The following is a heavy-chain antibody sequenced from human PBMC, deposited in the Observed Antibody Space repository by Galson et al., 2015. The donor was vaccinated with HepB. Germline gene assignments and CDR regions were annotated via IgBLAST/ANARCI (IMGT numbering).Heavy chain of an antibody. Sequence: SLRLSCAASGFTFSTFDMNWVRQAPGKGLEWVSTIIGYDNTTYYADSVRGRFTISKDKSKNTLYLQMNSLRVEDTALYYCVKGAWADYWGQGTLVTVSS. D-gene: IGHD3-16*01. V-gene: IGHV3-23*01. CDR1: GFTFSTFD. CDR2: IIGYDNTT. CDR3: VKGAWADY. J-gene: IGHJ4*02.